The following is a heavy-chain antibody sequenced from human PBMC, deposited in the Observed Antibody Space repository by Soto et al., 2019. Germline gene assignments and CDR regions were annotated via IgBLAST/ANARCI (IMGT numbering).Heavy chain of an antibody. Sequence: GGSLRLSCAASGFTFDDYTMHWVRQAPGKGLEWVSLISWDGGSTHYADSVKGRFTISRDNSKNSLYLQMNSLRTEDTALYYCAKDIGYKDYGFWSGHPYGMDGWGQGTTVTVSS. CDR1: GFTFDDYT. V-gene: IGHV3-43*01. J-gene: IGHJ6*02. CDR3: AKDIGYKDYGFWSGHPYGMDG. CDR2: ISWDGGST. D-gene: IGHD3-3*01.